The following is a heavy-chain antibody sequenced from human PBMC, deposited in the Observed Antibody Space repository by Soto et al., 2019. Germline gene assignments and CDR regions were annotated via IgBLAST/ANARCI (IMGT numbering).Heavy chain of an antibody. V-gene: IGHV1-18*04. J-gene: IGHJ5*02. D-gene: IGHD2-15*01. CDR2: ISAYNGNT. Sequence: ASVKVSRKASGYTFPCCGISWLRQAPGQGLEWMGWISAYNGNTNYAQKLHGGVTMTTHRSSRTAPIEPRSQRYDRPDGYYFLIVVVVAAEADWFDPWGQGTLVTVSS. CDR3: LIVVVVAAEADWFDP. CDR1: GYTFPCCG.